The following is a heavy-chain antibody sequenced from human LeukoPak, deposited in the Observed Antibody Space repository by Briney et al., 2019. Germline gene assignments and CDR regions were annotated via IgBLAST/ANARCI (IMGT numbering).Heavy chain of an antibody. CDR2: INPNSGGT. D-gene: IGHD3-10*01. V-gene: IGHV1-2*02. CDR1: RYTFTGYY. J-gene: IGHJ6*03. Sequence: ASVKVSCKASRYTFTGYYMHWVRQAPGQGLEWMGWINPNSGGTNYAQKFQGRVTMTRDTSISTAYMELSRLRSDDTAVYYCARLWFGASNYYYYYMDVWGKGTTVTVSS. CDR3: ARLWFGASNYYYYYMDV.